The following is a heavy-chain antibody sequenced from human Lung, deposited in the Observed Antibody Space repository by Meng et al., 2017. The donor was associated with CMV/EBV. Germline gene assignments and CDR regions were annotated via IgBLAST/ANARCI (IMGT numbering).Heavy chain of an antibody. CDR3: PRFSATGAYYYCMDV. J-gene: IGHJ6*02. V-gene: IGHV4-59*01. D-gene: IGHD1-1*01. Sequence: LXCTVSGASISSYYWSWIRQPPGRGLEYIGFIYYSGSTNYNPYLRRPVIISIDTSKNQFSLKLTSVTTADTAVYYCPRFSATGAYYYCMDVWGQGTXVTVSS. CDR2: IYYSGST. CDR1: GASISSYY.